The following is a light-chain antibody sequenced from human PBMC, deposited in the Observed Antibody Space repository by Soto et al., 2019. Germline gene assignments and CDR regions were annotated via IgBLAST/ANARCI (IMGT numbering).Light chain of an antibody. V-gene: IGKV3-20*01. CDR1: QSVSSNS. J-gene: IGKJ4*01. CDR2: GAS. CDR3: QQYGSPLT. Sequence: EGVLYQSLGSLSLSQGERATLSCRASQSVSSNSLAWYQQKPGQAPRLLIYGASNRATCIPDRFSGSGSGTNFTPTISRLEPEDFAVYYCQQYGSPLTFGGGTKV.